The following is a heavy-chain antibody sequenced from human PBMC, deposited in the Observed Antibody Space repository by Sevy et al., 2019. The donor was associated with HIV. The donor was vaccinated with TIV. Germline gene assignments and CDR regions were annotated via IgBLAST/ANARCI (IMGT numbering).Heavy chain of an antibody. V-gene: IGHV3-21*04. CDR1: GFAFYDYS. J-gene: IGHJ4*02. Sequence: GGSLRLSCAASGFAFYDYSMNWIRQAPGKGLEWVATLSFGCGKINYADSVKGRFTISRVNSKNSFYLQMDNLRVEDTALYYCAREGCTRPHDYWGQGTRVTVSS. D-gene: IGHD2-8*01. CDR3: AREGCTRPHDY. CDR2: LSFGCGKI.